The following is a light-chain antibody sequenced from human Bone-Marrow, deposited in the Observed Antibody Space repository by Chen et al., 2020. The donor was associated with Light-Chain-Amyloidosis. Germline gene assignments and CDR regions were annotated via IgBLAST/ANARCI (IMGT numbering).Light chain of an antibody. CDR3: QVWDRSSDRPV. Sequence: SYVLTQPSSVSVAPGQTATIACGGNNIGSTSVHWYQQTPGQAPLLVVYDDSDRPSGIPELFSGSNSGNTATLTISRVEAGDEADYYCQVWDRSSDRPVFGGGTKLTVL. CDR1: NIGSTS. V-gene: IGLV3-21*02. CDR2: DDS. J-gene: IGLJ3*02.